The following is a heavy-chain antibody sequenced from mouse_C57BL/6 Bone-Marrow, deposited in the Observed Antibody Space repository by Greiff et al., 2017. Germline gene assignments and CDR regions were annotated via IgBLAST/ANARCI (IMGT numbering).Heavy chain of an antibody. J-gene: IGHJ2*01. V-gene: IGHV10-1*01. Sequence: EVKVEESGGGLVQPKGSLKLSCAASGFSFNTYAMNWVRQAPGKGLEWVARIRSKSNNYATYYADSVKDRFTISRDDSESMLYLQMNNLKTEDTAMYYCVRQDYGYDGGFDYWGQGTTLTVSS. CDR3: VRQDYGYDGGFDY. D-gene: IGHD2-2*01. CDR2: IRSKSNNYAT. CDR1: GFSFNTYA.